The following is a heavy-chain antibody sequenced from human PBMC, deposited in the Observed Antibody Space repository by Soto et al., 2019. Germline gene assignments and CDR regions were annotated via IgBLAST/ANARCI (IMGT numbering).Heavy chain of an antibody. CDR1: GYTFTSYG. CDR2: ISAHNGNT. J-gene: IGHJ6*02. CDR3: AIVRFLEWLPRFYYYYGMDV. D-gene: IGHD3-3*01. V-gene: IGHV1-18*04. Sequence: ASVKVSCKASGYTFTSYGISWVRQAPGQGLEWMGWISAHNGNTNYAQKLQGRVTMTTDTSTSTAYMELRSLRSDDTAVYYCAIVRFLEWLPRFYYYYGMDVWGQGTTVTVSS.